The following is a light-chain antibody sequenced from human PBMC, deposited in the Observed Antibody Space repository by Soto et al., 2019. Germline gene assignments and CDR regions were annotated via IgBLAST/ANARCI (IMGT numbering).Light chain of an antibody. CDR3: QQYYSTPFT. CDR2: WAS. Sequence: DIVLTQSPDSLAVSLGERATVNCKSSQSVLYSSNNKNYLVWYQQKPGQPPRLLIYWASIRASGVPDRFSGGGSGTDFTLTISSLQAEDVAVYYCQQYYSTPFTFGPGTKVDIK. CDR1: QSVLYSSNNKNY. V-gene: IGKV4-1*01. J-gene: IGKJ3*01.